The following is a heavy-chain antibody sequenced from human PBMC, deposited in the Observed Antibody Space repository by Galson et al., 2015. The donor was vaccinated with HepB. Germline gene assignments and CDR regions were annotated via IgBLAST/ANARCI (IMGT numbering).Heavy chain of an antibody. CDR2: TSGTGLST. CDR3: ANRDNQNYIMDV. J-gene: IGHJ6*02. V-gene: IGHV3-23*01. Sequence: SLRLSCAASGFTFSNYAMNWVRQTPGEGLEWVSGTSGTGLSTYYADSVKGWFTVSRDNSKNMMYLQMNSLRPEDTAVYYCANRDNQNYIMDVWGQGTTVTVSS. D-gene: IGHD1-1*01. CDR1: GFTFSNYA.